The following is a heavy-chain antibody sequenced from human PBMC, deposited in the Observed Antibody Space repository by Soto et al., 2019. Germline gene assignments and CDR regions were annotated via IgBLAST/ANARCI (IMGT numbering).Heavy chain of an antibody. CDR2: IYHSGSA. Sequence: QLQLQESGSGLVKPSQTLSLTCAVSGGSISTGAYSWSWIRQPPGNGLEWIGYIYHSGSAYYNPSLKSRVTMSVDRSKSQFSLRLSSVTAADTAVYYCARGKWSSPENDWGQGTLVTVAS. J-gene: IGHJ4*02. CDR3: ARGKWSSPEND. V-gene: IGHV4-30-2*01. CDR1: GGSISTGAYS. D-gene: IGHD2-8*01.